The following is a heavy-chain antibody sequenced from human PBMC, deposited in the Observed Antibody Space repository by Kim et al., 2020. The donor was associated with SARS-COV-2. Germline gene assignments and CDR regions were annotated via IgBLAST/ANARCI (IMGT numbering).Heavy chain of an antibody. CDR3: ARGYYDSSGYYYGDY. D-gene: IGHD3-22*01. V-gene: IGHV1-69*01. J-gene: IGHJ4*02. Sequence: QKFQGRVTITADESTSTAYMELSSLRSEDTAVYYCARGYYDSSGYYYGDYWGQGTLVTVSS.